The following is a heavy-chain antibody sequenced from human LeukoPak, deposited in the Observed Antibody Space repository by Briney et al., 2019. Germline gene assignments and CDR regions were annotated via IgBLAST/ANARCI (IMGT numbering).Heavy chain of an antibody. J-gene: IGHJ6*02. CDR2: ISGSGGST. D-gene: IGHD3-10*01. Sequence: PGGSLRLSCAASGFTFSSYAMSWVRQAPGKGLEWVSAISGSGGSTYYADSVKGRFTISRDNSKDTLYLQMNSLRAEDTAVYYCAKAHVFYYYGSGSYYYYGMDVWGQGTTVTVSS. V-gene: IGHV3-23*01. CDR1: GFTFSSYA. CDR3: AKAHVFYYYGSGSYYYYGMDV.